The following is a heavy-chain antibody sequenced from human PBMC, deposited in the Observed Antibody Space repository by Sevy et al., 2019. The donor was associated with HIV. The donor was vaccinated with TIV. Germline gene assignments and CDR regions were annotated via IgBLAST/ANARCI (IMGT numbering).Heavy chain of an antibody. CDR2: ISGSGGST. CDR1: GFTFSSYA. CDR3: AKDRSHGGTQFDY. J-gene: IGHJ4*02. Sequence: GGYLRLSCAASGFTFSSYAMSWVRQAPGKGLEWVSAISGSGGSTYYADSVKGRFTISRDNSKNTLYLQMNSLRAEDTDAYYCAKDRSHGGTQFDYWGQGTLVTVSS. V-gene: IGHV3-23*01. D-gene: IGHD2-15*01.